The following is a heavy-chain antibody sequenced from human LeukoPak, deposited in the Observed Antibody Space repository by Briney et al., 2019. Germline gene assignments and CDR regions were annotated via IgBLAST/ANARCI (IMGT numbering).Heavy chain of an antibody. CDR3: AKGPSSGWRQLGYIDF. J-gene: IGHJ4*02. CDR1: GFTFSSYA. D-gene: IGHD6-19*01. V-gene: IGHV3-23*01. Sequence: GSLRLSCAASGFTFSSYAMNWVRQAPGKGLEWVSAISGSGVSTYYADSVKGRFTISRDNFKNTLYLQMNSLRAEDTAVYYCAKGPSSGWRQLGYIDFWGQGTLVTVSS. CDR2: ISGSGVST.